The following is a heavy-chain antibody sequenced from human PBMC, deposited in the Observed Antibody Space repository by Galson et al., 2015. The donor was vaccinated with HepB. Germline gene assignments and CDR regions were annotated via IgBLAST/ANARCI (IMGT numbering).Heavy chain of an antibody. J-gene: IGHJ4*02. CDR2: IRSKANSYAT. D-gene: IGHD3-10*01. Sequence: SLRLSCAASGFTFSGSAMHWVRQASGKGLEWVGRIRSKANSYATSYAASVKGGFTISRDDSKNTAYLQMNSLKTEDTAVYYCRSTKGEFIDYWGQGTLVTVSS. CDR3: RSTKGEFIDY. CDR1: GFTFSGSA. V-gene: IGHV3-73*01.